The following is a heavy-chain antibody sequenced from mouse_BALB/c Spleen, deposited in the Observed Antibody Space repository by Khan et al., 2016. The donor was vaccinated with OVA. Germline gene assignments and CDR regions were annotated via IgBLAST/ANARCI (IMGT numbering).Heavy chain of an antibody. D-gene: IGHD2-4*01. CDR1: GDSITSGY. J-gene: IGHJ3*01. CDR3: ARYDYYYDGAFAY. CDR2: ISYSGST. Sequence: EVQLQESGPSLVKPSQTLSLTCSVTGDSITSGYWNWIRKFPGNKLEYMGYISYSGSTYYNQSLKSRISITRDTSKNQYYLQLNSVTTEDTATYYCARYDYYYDGAFAYWGQGTLVTVSA. V-gene: IGHV3-8*02.